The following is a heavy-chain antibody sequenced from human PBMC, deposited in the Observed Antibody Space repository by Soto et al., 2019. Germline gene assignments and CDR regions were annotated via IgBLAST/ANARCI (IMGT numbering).Heavy chain of an antibody. Sequence: GASVKVSCKASGGTFSSYAISWVRQAPGQGLEWMGGIIPIFGTANYAQKFQGRVTMTRDTSTSTVYMELSSLRSEDTAVYYCAYQREAPENYYYYYGMDVWGQGTTVTVSS. CDR1: GGTFSSYA. J-gene: IGHJ6*02. D-gene: IGHD2-2*01. CDR2: IIPIFGTA. V-gene: IGHV1-69*05. CDR3: AYQREAPENYYYYYGMDV.